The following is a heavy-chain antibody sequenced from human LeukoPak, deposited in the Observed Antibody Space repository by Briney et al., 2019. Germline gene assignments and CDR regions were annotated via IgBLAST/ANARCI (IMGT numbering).Heavy chain of an antibody. CDR3: ARGGLAGATFDY. V-gene: IGHV4-39*01. CDR2: IYYSGST. D-gene: IGHD1-26*01. Sequence: SETLSLTCTVSGGSISSSSYYWGWIRQPPGKGLEWIGSIYYSGSTYYNPSLKSRVTISVDTSKNQFSLKLSSVTAADTAVYYCARGGLAGATFDYWGQGTLVTVSS. J-gene: IGHJ4*02. CDR1: GGSISSSSYY.